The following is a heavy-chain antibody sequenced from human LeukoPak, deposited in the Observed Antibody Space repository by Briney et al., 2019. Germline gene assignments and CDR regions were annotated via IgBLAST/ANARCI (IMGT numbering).Heavy chain of an antibody. J-gene: IGHJ4*02. D-gene: IGHD2-2*01. CDR2: INPSGGFT. CDR3: AREHASFDY. V-gene: IGHV1-46*01. Sequence: ASVKVSCKASGYSFSNHYMHWVRQAPGQGLEWMGTINPSGGFTTYAESFQGRVTVTRDTSTDTVYMRLNSLTSEDTAVYFCAREHASFDYWGQGTQVIVSS. CDR1: GYSFSNHY.